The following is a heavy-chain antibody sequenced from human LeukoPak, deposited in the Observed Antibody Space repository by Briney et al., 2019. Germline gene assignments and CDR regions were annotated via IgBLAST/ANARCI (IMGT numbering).Heavy chain of an antibody. Sequence: KPSETLSLTCTVSGGSISSYYWSWIRQPPGKGLEWIAYISDIGSINYNPSLKSRVTISLDTSKNQFSLKLSSVTAADTAVYYCARSTEYYYDSSGYYRIFDYWGQGTLVTVSS. V-gene: IGHV4-59*12. CDR3: ARSTEYYYDSSGYYRIFDY. CDR1: GGSISSYY. J-gene: IGHJ4*02. D-gene: IGHD3-22*01. CDR2: ISDIGSI.